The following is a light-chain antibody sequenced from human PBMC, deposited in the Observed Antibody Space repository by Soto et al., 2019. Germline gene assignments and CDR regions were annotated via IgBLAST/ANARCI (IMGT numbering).Light chain of an antibody. CDR3: QQLNTYPYT. CDR1: QGIRSY. Sequence: DIQLTQSPSFLSESVGDRVTITCRASQGIRSYLAWYQQKPGKAPNLLIYAASTLQSGVPSRFSGSGSGTEFTLTLTSLQPEDFATYYCQQLNTYPYTFGQGTKLDIK. CDR2: AAS. J-gene: IGKJ2*01. V-gene: IGKV1-9*01.